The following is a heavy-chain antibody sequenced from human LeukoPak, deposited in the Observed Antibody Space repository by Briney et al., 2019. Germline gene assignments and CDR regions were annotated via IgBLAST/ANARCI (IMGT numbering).Heavy chain of an antibody. CDR2: ISSSGSTI. V-gene: IGHV3-11*01. Sequence: GGSLRLSCAASGFTFSDYYMSWIHQAPGKGLEWVSYISSSGSTIYYADSVKGRFTISRDNAKNSLYLQMNSLRAEDTAVYYCARDGQAFWNPYGMDVWGQGTTVTVSS. CDR1: GFTFSDYY. D-gene: IGHD3-3*01. J-gene: IGHJ6*02. CDR3: ARDGQAFWNPYGMDV.